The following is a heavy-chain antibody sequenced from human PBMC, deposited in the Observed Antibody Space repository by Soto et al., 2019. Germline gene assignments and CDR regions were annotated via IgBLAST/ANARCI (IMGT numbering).Heavy chain of an antibody. Sequence: SLKISCAASGFTFDDYAMHWVRQAPGKGLEWVSGISWNSGSIGYADSVKGRFTFSRDNAKNSLYLQMNSLRAEDTALYYCAKSTEPYLPHIYIVATIIGAFDIWGQGTMVTVSS. D-gene: IGHD5-12*01. CDR1: GFTFDDYA. J-gene: IGHJ3*02. CDR2: ISWNSGSI. CDR3: AKSTEPYLPHIYIVATIIGAFDI. V-gene: IGHV3-9*01.